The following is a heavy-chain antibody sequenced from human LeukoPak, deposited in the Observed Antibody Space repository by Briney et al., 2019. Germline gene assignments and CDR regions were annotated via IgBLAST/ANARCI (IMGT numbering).Heavy chain of an antibody. CDR3: AKKFSSGPFDY. CDR1: GFTFSDYY. V-gene: IGHV3-11*01. CDR2: ISSSSGTK. Sequence: GGSLRLSCAASGFTFSDYYMSWIRQAPGKGLEWVSYISSSSGTKDYADSVKGRFTISRDNAKNSLYLQMNSLRAEDTAVYYCAKKFSSGPFDYWGQGTLVTVSS. D-gene: IGHD6-19*01. J-gene: IGHJ4*02.